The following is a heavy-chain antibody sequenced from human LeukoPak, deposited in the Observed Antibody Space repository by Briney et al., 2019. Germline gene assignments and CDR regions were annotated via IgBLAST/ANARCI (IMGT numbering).Heavy chain of an antibody. J-gene: IGHJ4*02. CDR3: ARDSGWFGEFLV. Sequence: GGSLRLSCAASGFTFSSYGMHWVRQAPGKGLEWVAVIWYDGSNKYYADSVKGRFTISRDNSKNTMYIQMTGLRAEDKAVYYCARDSGWFGEFLVWGQGTLVTVSS. CDR2: IWYDGSNK. V-gene: IGHV3-33*01. CDR1: GFTFSSYG. D-gene: IGHD3-10*01.